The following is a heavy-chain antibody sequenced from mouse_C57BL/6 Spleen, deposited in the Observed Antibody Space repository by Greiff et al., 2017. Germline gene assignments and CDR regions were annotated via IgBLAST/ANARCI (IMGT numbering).Heavy chain of an antibody. Sequence: QVQLQQSGAELVRPGASVTLSCKASGYTFTDYEMHWVKQTPVHGLEWIGAIDPDTGGTAYNQKFKGKAILTADKSSSTAYMELRSLTSEDSAVYYCTSGPGTAQALVDYWGQGTTLTVSS. CDR3: TSGPGTAQALVDY. D-gene: IGHD3-2*02. CDR2: IDPDTGGT. CDR1: GYTFTDYE. J-gene: IGHJ2*01. V-gene: IGHV1-15*01.